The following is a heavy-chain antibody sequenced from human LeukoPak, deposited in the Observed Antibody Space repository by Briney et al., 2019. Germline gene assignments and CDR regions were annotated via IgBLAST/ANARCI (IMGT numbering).Heavy chain of an antibody. Sequence: GGSLRLSCAASGFTFSSYSMNWVRRAPGKGLEWVSSISSSSSYIYYADSVKGRFTISRDNAKNSLYLQMNSLRAKDTAVYYCARGGSGWPYYFDYWGQGTLVTVSS. V-gene: IGHV3-21*01. CDR3: ARGGSGWPYYFDY. D-gene: IGHD6-19*01. CDR1: GFTFSSYS. J-gene: IGHJ4*02. CDR2: ISSSSSYI.